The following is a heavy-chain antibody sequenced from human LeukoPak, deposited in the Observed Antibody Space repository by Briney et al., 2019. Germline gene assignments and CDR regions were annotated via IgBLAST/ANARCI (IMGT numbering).Heavy chain of an antibody. Sequence: PGGSLRLSCAASGFTFSSYSMNWVRQAPGKGLEWVSSISSSSGYIYYADSVKGRFTISRDNSKNTLYLQMSSLRAEDTAVYYCAREEMIVMAFDIWGQGTMVTVSS. J-gene: IGHJ3*02. V-gene: IGHV3-21*01. D-gene: IGHD3-22*01. CDR1: GFTFSSYS. CDR3: AREEMIVMAFDI. CDR2: ISSSSGYI.